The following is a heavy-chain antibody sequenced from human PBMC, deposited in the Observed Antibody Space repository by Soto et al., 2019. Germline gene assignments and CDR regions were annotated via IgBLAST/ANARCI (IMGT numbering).Heavy chain of an antibody. CDR1: GFTFSSYE. V-gene: IGHV3-48*03. J-gene: IGHJ6*02. CDR3: ARDALHQYCTNGVCGYYYYGMDV. D-gene: IGHD2-8*01. CDR2: ISSSGSTI. Sequence: EVQLVESGGGLVQPGGSLRLSCAASGFTFSSYEMNWVRQAPGKGLEWVSYISSSGSTIYYADSVKGRFTIPRDNAKNSLYLQMNSLRAEDTAVYYCARDALHQYCTNGVCGYYYYGMDVWGQGTTVTVSS.